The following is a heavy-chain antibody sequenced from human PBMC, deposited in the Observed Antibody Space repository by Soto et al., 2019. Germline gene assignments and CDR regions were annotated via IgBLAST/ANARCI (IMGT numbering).Heavy chain of an antibody. J-gene: IGHJ6*02. CDR1: GGTSSSYA. CDR2: IIPIFGTA. Sequence: QVQLVQAGAEVKKPGSSVKVSCTASGGTSSSYAISWVRQAPGQGLEWMGGIIPIFGTANYAQKFQGRVTITADESTSTAYRELSSLRYEDTAVYYCARGETSDYGDSPPYYYYGMDVWGQGTTVTVSS. V-gene: IGHV1-69*01. D-gene: IGHD4-17*01. CDR3: ARGETSDYGDSPPYYYYGMDV.